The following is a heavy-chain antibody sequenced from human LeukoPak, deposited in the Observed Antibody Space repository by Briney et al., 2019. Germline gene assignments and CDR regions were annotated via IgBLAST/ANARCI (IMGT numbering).Heavy chain of an antibody. CDR2: IKQDGSEK. CDR3: ARVLGAKPSHFDY. D-gene: IGHD1-26*01. V-gene: IGHV3-7*01. Sequence: GGSLRLSCAASGFTFSSYWMSWVRQAPGKGLAWVANIKQDGSEKYYVDSVKGRFTISRDNAKNSLYLQMNSLRAEDTAVYYCARVLGAKPSHFDYWGQGTLVTVSS. CDR1: GFTFSSYW. J-gene: IGHJ4*02.